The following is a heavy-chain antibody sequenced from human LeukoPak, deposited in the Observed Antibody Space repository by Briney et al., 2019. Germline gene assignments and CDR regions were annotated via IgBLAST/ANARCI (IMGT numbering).Heavy chain of an antibody. CDR3: ARFNYVSGSYYGYFDY. V-gene: IGHV3-33*01. J-gene: IGHJ4*02. D-gene: IGHD3-10*01. Sequence: GSLRLSCAASGFTFSSYGMHWVRQAPGKGLEWVAVIYYDGTNKYYADSVKGRFTISRDNSKNTLYLQMNSLRAEDTAVYYCARFNYVSGSYYGYFDYWGQGTLVTVSS. CDR1: GFTFSSYG. CDR2: IYYDGTNK.